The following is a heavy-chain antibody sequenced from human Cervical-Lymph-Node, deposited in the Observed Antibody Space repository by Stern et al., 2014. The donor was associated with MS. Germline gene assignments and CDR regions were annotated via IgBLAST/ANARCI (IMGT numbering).Heavy chain of an antibody. Sequence: VQLVESGGEVKKPGASVKVSCKASGYTFTSYGISWVRQAPGQGLEGMGWISAYNGNTNYAQKLQGRVTMTTDTSTSTAYMELRSLRSDDTAVYYCARDRFWSGYLPLEYFDYWGQGTLVTVSS. CDR3: ARDRFWSGYLPLEYFDY. CDR2: ISAYNGNT. V-gene: IGHV1-18*04. J-gene: IGHJ4*02. D-gene: IGHD3-3*01. CDR1: GYTFTSYG.